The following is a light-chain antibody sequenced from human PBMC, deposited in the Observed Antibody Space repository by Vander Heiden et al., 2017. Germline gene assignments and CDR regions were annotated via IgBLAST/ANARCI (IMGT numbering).Light chain of an antibody. Sequence: DIVMTQSPLSLPVTPGEPASISCRSSQSLLHSNAYNFLDWYLQKPGQSPQLLISLGSNRASGVPDRFSGSGSGTDFTLKISRVEAEDVGIYYCMQALQTPLTFGQGTRLEIK. V-gene: IGKV2-28*01. CDR3: MQALQTPLT. J-gene: IGKJ5*01. CDR1: QSLLHSNAYNF. CDR2: LGS.